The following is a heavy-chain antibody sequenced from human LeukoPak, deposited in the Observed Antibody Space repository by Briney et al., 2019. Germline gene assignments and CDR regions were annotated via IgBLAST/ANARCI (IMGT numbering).Heavy chain of an antibody. D-gene: IGHD4-17*01. V-gene: IGHV3-23*01. J-gene: IGHJ4*02. CDR3: AKDIYGDYGGLDY. CDR2: IINSGGST. CDR1: GFTFSTYA. Sequence: LTGGSLRLSCAASGFTFSTYAMNWVRQAPGKGLKWVSTIINSGGSTYYADSVKGRSTISRDNSKNTLYLQMNSLRAEDTAVYYCAKDIYGDYGGLDYWGQGTLVTVSS.